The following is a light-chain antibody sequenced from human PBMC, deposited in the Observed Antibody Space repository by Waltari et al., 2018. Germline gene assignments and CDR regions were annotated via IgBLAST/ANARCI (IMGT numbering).Light chain of an antibody. CDR2: DVA. V-gene: IGLV2-14*01. CDR1: SSDVGGYNY. J-gene: IGLJ3*02. Sequence: QSALTQPASVSESPGQSITIPCPGTSSDVGGYNYVCWYQQHPGKAPKLIIYDVAKRPSGVSNRFSGSKSGNTASLTISGLQAEDEADYYCFSYRSSSTWVFGGGTKLTVL. CDR3: FSYRSSSTWV.